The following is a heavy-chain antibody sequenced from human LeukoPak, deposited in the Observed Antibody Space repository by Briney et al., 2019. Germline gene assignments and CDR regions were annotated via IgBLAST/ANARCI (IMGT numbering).Heavy chain of an antibody. CDR1: GYSFTSYW. CDR3: ARHRAPLTTFDEDYFDY. D-gene: IGHD4-17*01. V-gene: IGHV5-51*01. J-gene: IGHJ4*02. Sequence: PGESLKISCKGSGYSFTSYWIGWVRQMPGKGLEWMGIIYPGDSDTRYSPSFQGQVTISADKSISTAYLQWSSLKASDTAMYYCARHRAPLTTFDEDYFDYWGQGTLVTVSS. CDR2: IYPGDSDT.